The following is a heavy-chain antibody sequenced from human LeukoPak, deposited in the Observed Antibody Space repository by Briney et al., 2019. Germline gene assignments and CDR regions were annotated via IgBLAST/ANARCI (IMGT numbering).Heavy chain of an antibody. CDR1: GYTFTGYY. D-gene: IGHD5-12*01. CDR2: INPNSGGT. V-gene: IGHV1-2*02. CDR3: AREPDIVATIGVYNWFDP. J-gene: IGHJ5*02. Sequence: APVKVSCKASGYTFTGYYMHWVRQAPGQGLEWMGWINPNSGGTNYAQKFQGRVTVTRDTSISTAYMELSRLRSDDTAVYYCAREPDIVATIGVYNWFDPWGQGTLVTVSS.